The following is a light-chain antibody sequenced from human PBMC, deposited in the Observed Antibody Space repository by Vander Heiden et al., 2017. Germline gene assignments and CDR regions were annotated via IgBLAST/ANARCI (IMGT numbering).Light chain of an antibody. V-gene: IGKV1-39*01. J-gene: IGKJ1*01. CDR1: QTISNY. Sequence: DIQMTQSPSSLSASVGDRVTITCRASQTISNYSNWYQQKPGKAPKLLIFAATSFQNGVTSRFSGSGSETDFTLTISDLQPEDFATCYYQQSYNSPRTFGQGTMLEIK. CDR3: QQSYNSPRT. CDR2: AAT.